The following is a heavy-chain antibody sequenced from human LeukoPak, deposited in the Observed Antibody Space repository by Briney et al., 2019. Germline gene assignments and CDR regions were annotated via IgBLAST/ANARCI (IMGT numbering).Heavy chain of an antibody. Sequence: PGGALRLSCEASVFTFYTYTVNGVREAPGKGVEWVSSIASETTYMKYADSVKGGFTVSRGNAKNSVFLESKSLRAADTAIYFCARDYYDSNASATFDYWGRGTLVTVSS. CDR1: VFTFYTYT. CDR2: IASETTYM. J-gene: IGHJ4*02. V-gene: IGHV3-21*06. CDR3: ARDYYDSNASATFDY. D-gene: IGHD3-16*01.